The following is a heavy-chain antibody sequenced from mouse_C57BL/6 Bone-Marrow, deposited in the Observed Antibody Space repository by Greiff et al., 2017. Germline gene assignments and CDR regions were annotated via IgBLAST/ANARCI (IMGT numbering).Heavy chain of an antibody. J-gene: IGHJ3*01. D-gene: IGHD3-3*01. CDR1: GYTFTSYG. V-gene: IGHV1-81*01. Sequence: QVQLQQSGAELARPGASVKLSCKASGYTFTSYGMSWVKQRPGQGLEWIGEIYPRSGYTNYNQKFKGKATLTADKSSSTAYMQLSSLTSEDSAVYFCASSLGDDSFAYWGQGTLVTVSA. CDR2: IYPRSGYT. CDR3: ASSLGDDSFAY.